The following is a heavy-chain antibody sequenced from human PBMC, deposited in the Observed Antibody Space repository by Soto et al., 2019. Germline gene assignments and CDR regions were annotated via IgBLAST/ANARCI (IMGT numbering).Heavy chain of an antibody. J-gene: IGHJ4*02. CDR3: AKDYYDSSGYYTPLFDY. Sequence: PGGSLRLSCAASGFTFSSYAMSWVRQAPGKGLEWVSAISGSGGSTYYADSVKGRFTISRDNSKNTLYLQMNSLRAEDTAVYYCAKDYYDSSGYYTPLFDYWGQGTLVT. CDR2: ISGSGGST. D-gene: IGHD3-22*01. V-gene: IGHV3-23*01. CDR1: GFTFSSYA.